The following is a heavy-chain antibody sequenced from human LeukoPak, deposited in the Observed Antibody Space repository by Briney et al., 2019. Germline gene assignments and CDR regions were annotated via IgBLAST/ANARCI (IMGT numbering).Heavy chain of an antibody. CDR2: IYYSGST. CDR3: ASIVGATQELDAFDI. V-gene: IGHV4-59*01. Sequence: RSSETLSLTCTVSGGSISSYYWSWIRQPPGKGLEWIGYIYYSGSTNYNPSLKSRVTISVDTSKNQFSLKLSSVTAADTAVYYCASIVGATQELDAFDIWGQGTMVTVSS. D-gene: IGHD1-26*01. CDR1: GGSISSYY. J-gene: IGHJ3*02.